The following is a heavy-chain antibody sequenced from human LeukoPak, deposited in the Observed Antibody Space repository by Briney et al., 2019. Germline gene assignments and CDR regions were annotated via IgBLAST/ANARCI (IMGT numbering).Heavy chain of an antibody. J-gene: IGHJ3*02. D-gene: IGHD5-24*01. V-gene: IGHV3-9*03. CDR2: ISWNSGSI. CDR1: GFTFDDYA. CDR3: AKARDGYNLDAFDI. Sequence: GRSLRLSCAASGFTFDDYAMHWVRQAPGKGLEWVSGISWNSGSIGYADSVKGRFTISRDNAKNSLYLQMNSLRAEDMALYYCAKARDGYNLDAFDIWGQGTMVTVSS.